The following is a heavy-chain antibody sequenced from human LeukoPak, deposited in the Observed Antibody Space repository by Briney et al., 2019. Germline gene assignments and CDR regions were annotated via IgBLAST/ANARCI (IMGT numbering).Heavy chain of an antibody. CDR3: ATVWVDTAMATQGFDY. CDR2: ISGSGGST. Sequence: GGSLRLSCAASGFTFSSYAMSWVRQAPGKGLEWVSAISGSGGSTYYADSVKGRFTISRDNSKNTLYLQMNSLRAEDTAVYYCATVWVDTAMATQGFDYWGQGTLVTVSS. D-gene: IGHD5-18*01. J-gene: IGHJ4*02. CDR1: GFTFSSYA. V-gene: IGHV3-23*01.